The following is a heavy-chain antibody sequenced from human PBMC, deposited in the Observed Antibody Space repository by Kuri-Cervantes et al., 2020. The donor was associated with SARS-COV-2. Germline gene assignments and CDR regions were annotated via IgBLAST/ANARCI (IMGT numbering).Heavy chain of an antibody. J-gene: IGHJ6*03. CDR1: GGSISSHY. V-gene: IGHV4-59*08. CDR2: IYYSGST. CDR3: ASSGWGNYYYMDV. Sequence: GSLRLSCTVSGGSISSHYWSWIRQPPGKGLEWIGYIYYSGSTNYNPSLKSRVTISVDTPKNQFSLKLSSVTAADTAVYYCASSGWGNYYYMDVWGKGTTVTVSS. D-gene: IGHD6-19*01.